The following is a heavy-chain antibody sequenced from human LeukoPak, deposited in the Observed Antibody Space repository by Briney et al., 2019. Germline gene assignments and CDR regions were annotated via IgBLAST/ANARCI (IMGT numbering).Heavy chain of an antibody. CDR1: GGSFSGYY. D-gene: IGHD6-6*01. Sequence: SETLSPTCAVYGGSFSGYYWSWIRQPPGKGLEWIGEIYHSGSTNYNPSLKSRVTISVDTSKNQFSLKLSSVTAADTAVYYCARDESRTGQYNWYFDLWGRGTLVTVSS. V-gene: IGHV4-34*01. CDR2: IYHSGST. CDR3: ARDESRTGQYNWYFDL. J-gene: IGHJ2*01.